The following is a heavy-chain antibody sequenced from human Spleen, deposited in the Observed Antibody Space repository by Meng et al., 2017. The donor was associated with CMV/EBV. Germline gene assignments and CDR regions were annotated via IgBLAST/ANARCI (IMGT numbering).Heavy chain of an antibody. J-gene: IGHJ5*02. V-gene: IGHV3-9*01. D-gene: IGHD3-10*01. Sequence: LSLTCAASGFTFDDYAMHWVRQAPGKGLEWVSGISWNSGSIGYVDSVKGRFTISGDNAKSYADSVKGRFTISRDNSKNTLYLQMNSLRAEDTAVYYCAKMSLITGGGLDPWGQGTLVTVSS. CDR2: ISWNSGSI. CDR1: GFTFDDYA. CDR3: LYLQMNSLRAEDTAVYYCAKMSLITGGGLDP.